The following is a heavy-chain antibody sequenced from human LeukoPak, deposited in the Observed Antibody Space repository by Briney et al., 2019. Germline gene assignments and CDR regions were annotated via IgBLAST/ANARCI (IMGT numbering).Heavy chain of an antibody. Sequence: GRSLRLSCAASGFTFDDYAMHWVRQASGKGLEWVSGISWNSGSIGYADSVKGRFTISRDNAKNSLYLQMNSLRAEDTAVYYCARILDSAWGELGYWGQGTLVTVSS. CDR3: ARILDSAWGELGY. D-gene: IGHD6-19*01. V-gene: IGHV3-9*01. CDR2: ISWNSGSI. J-gene: IGHJ4*02. CDR1: GFTFDDYA.